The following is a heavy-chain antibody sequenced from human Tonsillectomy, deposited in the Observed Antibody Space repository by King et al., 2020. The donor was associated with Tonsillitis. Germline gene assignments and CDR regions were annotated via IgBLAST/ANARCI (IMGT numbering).Heavy chain of an antibody. Sequence: QLVQSGAEVKKPGASVKVSCKASGYTFTDYYMHWVRQAPGQGLEWMGWINPNSGGTNYAQKFQGRVTMTRDTSISTAYMELSRLRSDDTAVYYCARDPSVVMLAATGSGWFDPWGQGTLVTVSS. J-gene: IGHJ5*02. CDR3: ARDPSVVMLAATGSGWFDP. D-gene: IGHD2-15*01. CDR2: INPNSGGT. V-gene: IGHV1-2*02. CDR1: GYTFTDYY.